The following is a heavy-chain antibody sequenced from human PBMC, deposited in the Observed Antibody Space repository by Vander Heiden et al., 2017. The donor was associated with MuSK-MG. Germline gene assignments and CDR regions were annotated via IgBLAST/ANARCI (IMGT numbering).Heavy chain of an antibody. V-gene: IGHV3-33*01. J-gene: IGHJ3*02. CDR2: IWHDGTKT. CDR3: ARDGFSTPAEALDI. CDR1: GFTFSSFA. Sequence: QVKLVESGGGVVQSGRSLRLSCAASGFTFSSFAMHWGRQPPGKGLEWVALIWHDGTKTYFADSVKGRFTISRDNSKNTLYLQMNSLRAEDTAVYYCARDGFSTPAEALDIWGQGTRVTVSS. D-gene: IGHD2-15*01.